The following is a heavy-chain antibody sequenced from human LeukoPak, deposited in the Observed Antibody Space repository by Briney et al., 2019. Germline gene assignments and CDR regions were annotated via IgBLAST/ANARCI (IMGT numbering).Heavy chain of an antibody. CDR2: ISSEGRDK. Sequence: GGSLRLSCAASGFTFSGYAIHWVRQAPGKGLEGVAVISSEGRDKHHADSVKGRFTISRDNSKNTLYLQTNSLRAEDTAVYYCARDLRRFAAYYFDYWGQGTLVTVSS. CDR3: ARDLRRFAAYYFDY. D-gene: IGHD5/OR15-5a*01. J-gene: IGHJ4*02. CDR1: GFTFSGYA. V-gene: IGHV3-30*03.